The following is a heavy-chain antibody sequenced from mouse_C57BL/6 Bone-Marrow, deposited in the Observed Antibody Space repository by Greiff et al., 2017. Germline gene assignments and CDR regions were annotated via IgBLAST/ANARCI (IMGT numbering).Heavy chain of an antibody. Sequence: DVKLQESGGGLVKPGGSLKLSCAASGFTFSSYAMSWVRQTPEKRLEWVATINNSGSYTYYPDNAKGRFTISRDNAKNNLYLQMSHLKSEDTAMYYCARYKLGQVDYWGQGTTLTVSS. CDR2: INNSGSYT. CDR1: GFTFSSYA. CDR3: ARYKLGQVDY. V-gene: IGHV5-4*03. J-gene: IGHJ2*01. D-gene: IGHD3-1*01.